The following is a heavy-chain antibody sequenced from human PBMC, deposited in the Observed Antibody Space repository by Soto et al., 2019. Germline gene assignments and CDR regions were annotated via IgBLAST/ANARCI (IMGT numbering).Heavy chain of an antibody. CDR1: GFTFSIYS. CDR3: ASYNWNDVKAFDF. D-gene: IGHD1-1*01. V-gene: IGHV3-48*01. J-gene: IGHJ3*01. CDR2: ISSTSGTK. Sequence: EVQLVESGGGLVQPGGSLRLSCAASGFTFSIYSMNWVRQAPGKGLEWISYISSTSGTKYYADSVKGRFTISRDNAKNLLYLQMNSLRAEDTAVYYCASYNWNDVKAFDFWGQGTMVTVSS.